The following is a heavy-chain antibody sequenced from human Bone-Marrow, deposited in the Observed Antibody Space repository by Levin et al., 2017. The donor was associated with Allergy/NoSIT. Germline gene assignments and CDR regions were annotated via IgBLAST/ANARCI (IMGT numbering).Heavy chain of an antibody. V-gene: IGHV4-39*01. CDR1: GGSINGSRYY. Sequence: SETLSLTCSVSGGSINGSRYYWGWIRQPPGKGLEWIGTIYYSGSTDYNPSLKSRVTISVDVSKNQFSLNLSSVTAADTAVYYCARPAVAGTHRGLDYWGQGTLVTVSS. J-gene: IGHJ4*02. CDR3: ARPAVAGTHRGLDY. D-gene: IGHD6-19*01. CDR2: IYYSGST.